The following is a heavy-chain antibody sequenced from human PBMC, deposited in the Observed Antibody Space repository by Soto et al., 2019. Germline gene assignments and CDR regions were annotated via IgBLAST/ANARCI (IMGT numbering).Heavy chain of an antibody. V-gene: IGHV1-46*01. D-gene: IGHD2-2*01. CDR3: ARSDPWRVVVPAAINAFDY. J-gene: IGHJ4*02. CDR2: INPSGGST. CDR1: GYTFTSYY. Sequence: ASVKVSCKASGYTFTSYYKHWVRQAPGQGLEWMGIINPSGGSTSYAQKFQGRVTMTRDTSTSTVYMELSSLRSEDTAVYYCARSDPWRVVVPAAINAFDYWGQGTLVTVSS.